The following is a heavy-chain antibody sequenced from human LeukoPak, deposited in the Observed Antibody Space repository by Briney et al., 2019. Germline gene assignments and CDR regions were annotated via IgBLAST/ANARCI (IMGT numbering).Heavy chain of an antibody. V-gene: IGHV4-59*01. Sequence: SETLSLTCTVSGGSISSYYWSWIRQPPGKGLEWIGYIYYSGSTNYNPSLKSRVTISVDTSKNQFSLKLSSVTAADTAVYYCARGKILTGYHFDYWGQGTLVTVSS. CDR3: ARGKILTGYHFDY. J-gene: IGHJ4*02. CDR2: IYYSGST. CDR1: GGSISSYY. D-gene: IGHD3-9*01.